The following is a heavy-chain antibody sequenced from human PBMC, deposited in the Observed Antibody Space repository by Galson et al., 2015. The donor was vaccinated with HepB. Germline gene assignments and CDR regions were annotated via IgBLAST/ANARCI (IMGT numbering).Heavy chain of an antibody. CDR2: ISWNSGSI. V-gene: IGHV3-9*01. Sequence: SLRLSCAASGFTFDDYAMHWVRQAPGKGLEWVSGISWNSGSIGYADSVKGRFTISRDNAKNSLYLQMNSLRAEDTALYYCAKDAAYSSSSFDYWGQGTLVTVSS. CDR3: AKDAAYSSSSFDY. CDR1: GFTFDDYA. D-gene: IGHD6-6*01. J-gene: IGHJ4*02.